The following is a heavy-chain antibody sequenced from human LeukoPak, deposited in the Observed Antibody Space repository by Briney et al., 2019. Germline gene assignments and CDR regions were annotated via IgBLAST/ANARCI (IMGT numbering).Heavy chain of an antibody. D-gene: IGHD3-9*01. V-gene: IGHV1-69*01. CDR3: ARVKRRFDWLPNEYYFDY. CDR1: GGTFSSYA. Sequence: SVKVSCKASGGTFSSYAISWVRQAPGQGLEWMGGIIPIFGTANYAQKFQGRVTITADESTSTAYMELSSLRSEDTAVYYCARVKRRFDWLPNEYYFDYWGQGTLVAVSS. CDR2: IIPIFGTA. J-gene: IGHJ4*02.